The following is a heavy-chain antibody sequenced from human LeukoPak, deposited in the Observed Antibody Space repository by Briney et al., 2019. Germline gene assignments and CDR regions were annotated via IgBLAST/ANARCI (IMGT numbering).Heavy chain of an antibody. Sequence: SQTLSLTCTVSGGSISSGGYYWSWIRQHPGKGLEWIGYIYYSGSTYYNPSLKSRVTISVDKSKNQFSLKLSSVTAADTAVYYCARGPEEDIVVVVAGNWFDPWGQGTLVTVSS. J-gene: IGHJ5*02. D-gene: IGHD2-15*01. CDR2: IYYSGST. CDR1: GGSISSGGYY. CDR3: ARGPEEDIVVVVAGNWFDP. V-gene: IGHV4-31*03.